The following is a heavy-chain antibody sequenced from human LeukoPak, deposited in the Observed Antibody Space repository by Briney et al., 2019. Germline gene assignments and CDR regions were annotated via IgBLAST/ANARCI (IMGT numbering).Heavy chain of an antibody. CDR1: GSRFTSYW. Sequence: GGSLKISCKGSGSRFTSYWIGWVRQVPGKGLEWMGLIYPDDSDTRYSPSFQGQVTISADKSISTAYLQWSSLKASDTAMYYCAIGGDSTTSCYRCFDYWGQGTLVTVSS. CDR3: AIGGDSTTSCYRCFDY. V-gene: IGHV5-51*01. J-gene: IGHJ4*02. CDR2: IYPDDSDT. D-gene: IGHD2-2*02.